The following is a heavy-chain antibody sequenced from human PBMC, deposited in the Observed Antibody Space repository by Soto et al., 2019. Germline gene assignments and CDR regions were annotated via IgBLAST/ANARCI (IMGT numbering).Heavy chain of an antibody. CDR3: ARGPCSSTTCYGGGGAFDI. J-gene: IGHJ3*02. CDR1: GVSINSFY. Sequence: SETLSLTCTVSGVSINSFYWTWIRQPPGKGLEWIGHIYYSGSTNYNPSLMSRVTISVDTSENRFSLNLNFVTAADTAVYYCARGPCSSTTCYGGGGAFDIWGQGTMVTVSS. CDR2: IYYSGST. V-gene: IGHV4-59*01. D-gene: IGHD2-2*01.